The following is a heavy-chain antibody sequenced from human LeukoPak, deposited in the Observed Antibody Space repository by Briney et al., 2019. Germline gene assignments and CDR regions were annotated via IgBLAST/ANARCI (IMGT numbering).Heavy chain of an antibody. CDR3: IVFGDSNH. J-gene: IGHJ5*02. D-gene: IGHD4-17*01. V-gene: IGHV3-23*01. CDR2: IHTSGDT. Sequence: GGSLRLSCAASGFTFSFYAMSWVRQAPGKGLEWVSAIHTSGDTCYADSVKGRFTISRDTSKNTLYLQINSLRVEDTAVYYCIVFGDSNHWGQGTLVTVSS. CDR1: GFTFSFYA.